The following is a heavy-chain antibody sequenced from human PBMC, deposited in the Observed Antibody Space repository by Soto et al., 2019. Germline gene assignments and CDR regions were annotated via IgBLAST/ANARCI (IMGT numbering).Heavy chain of an antibody. J-gene: IGHJ5*02. V-gene: IGHV1-2*04. CDR2: INPNSGGT. Sequence: ASVKVSCKASGYTFTGYYMHWVRQAPGQGLEWMGWINPNSGGTNYAQKFQGWVTMTRDTSINTAYMELSRLRSDDTAVYYCARDLGRFLDNSPNWFDPWGQGTLVTSPQ. D-gene: IGHD3-3*01. CDR1: GYTFTGYY. CDR3: ARDLGRFLDNSPNWFDP.